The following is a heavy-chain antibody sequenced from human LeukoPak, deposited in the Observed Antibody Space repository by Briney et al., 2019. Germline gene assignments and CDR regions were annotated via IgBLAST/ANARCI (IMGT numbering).Heavy chain of an antibody. CDR3: ASDRASAGGFDY. Sequence: SETLSLTCSVSGGSISPYYWSWIRQPPGKGLEWIGYIYYSGTTNYNPSLQSRVTISVATSKNQFSLKLSSVTAADTALYYCASDRASAGGFDYWGQGTLVTVSS. V-gene: IGHV4-59*01. D-gene: IGHD2-15*01. CDR1: GGSISPYY. J-gene: IGHJ4*02. CDR2: IYYSGTT.